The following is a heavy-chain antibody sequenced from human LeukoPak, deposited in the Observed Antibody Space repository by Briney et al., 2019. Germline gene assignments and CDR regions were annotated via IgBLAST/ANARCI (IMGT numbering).Heavy chain of an antibody. CDR3: ASPFIAAAGNDYYYGMDV. J-gene: IGHJ6*02. D-gene: IGHD6-13*01. CDR1: GFTVSSNY. V-gene: IGHV3-53*01. CDR2: IYSGGST. Sequence: PGGSLRLSCAASGFTVSSNYMSWVRQAPGKGLEWVSAIYSGGSTYYADSVKGRFTISRDNSKNTLYLQMNSLRAEDTAVYYCASPFIAAAGNDYYYGMDVWGQGTTVTVSS.